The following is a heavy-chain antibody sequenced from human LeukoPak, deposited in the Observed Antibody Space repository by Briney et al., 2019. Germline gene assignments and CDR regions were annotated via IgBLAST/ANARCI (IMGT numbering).Heavy chain of an antibody. Sequence: GGSLRLSCAASGFTFSSYAMHWVRQAPGKGLEWVAVISYDGSNKYYADSVKGRFTISRDNPKNTLYLQMNSLRAEDTAAYYCARDPGGIVVVPAAIQRVRWGQGTLVTVSS. CDR3: ARDPGGIVVVPAAIQRVR. CDR2: ISYDGSNK. CDR1: GFTFSSYA. D-gene: IGHD2-2*02. V-gene: IGHV3-30-3*01. J-gene: IGHJ4*02.